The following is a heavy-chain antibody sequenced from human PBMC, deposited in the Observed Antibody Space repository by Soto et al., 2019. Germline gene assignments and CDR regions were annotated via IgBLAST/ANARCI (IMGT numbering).Heavy chain of an antibody. Sequence: SETLSLTCTVSCVSISNSSYYWGWIRRPPGKGLEWIGTIYYSGITYYNPSLKSRVTISVDTSKNQFSLKLTSVTAADTAVYYCARHGSNWGQGTLVTVSS. CDR3: ARHGSN. CDR2: IYYSGIT. CDR1: CVSISNSSYY. J-gene: IGHJ4*02. V-gene: IGHV4-39*01.